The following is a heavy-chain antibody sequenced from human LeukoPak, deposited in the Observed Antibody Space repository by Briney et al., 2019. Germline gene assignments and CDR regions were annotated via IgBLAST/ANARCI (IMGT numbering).Heavy chain of an antibody. J-gene: IGHJ6*02. CDR2: IKSKTDGGTT. Sequence: GGSLRLSCAASGFTFSNAWMSWVRQAPGKGLEWVGRIKSKTDGGTTDYAAPVKGRFTISRDDSKNTLYLQMNSLKTEDTAVYYCPPDPFWGYYYYGMDVWGQGTTVTVSS. CDR1: GFTFSNAW. V-gene: IGHV3-15*01. CDR3: PPDPFWGYYYYGMDV. D-gene: IGHD3-16*01.